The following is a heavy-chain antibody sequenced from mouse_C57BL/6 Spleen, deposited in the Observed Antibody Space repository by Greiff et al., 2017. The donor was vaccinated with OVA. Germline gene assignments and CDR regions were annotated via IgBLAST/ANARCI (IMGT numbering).Heavy chain of an antibody. CDR3: ARGVYYDYDPFAY. J-gene: IGHJ3*01. CDR1: GYTFTSYW. V-gene: IGHV1-69*01. CDR2: IDPSDSYT. D-gene: IGHD2-4*01. Sequence: QVQLQQSGAELVMPGASVKLSCKASGYTFTSYWMHWVKQRPGQGLEWIGEIDPSDSYTNYNQKFKGKSTLTVDKSSSTAYMQLSSLTSEDSAVYYCARGVYYDYDPFAYWGQGTLVTVSA.